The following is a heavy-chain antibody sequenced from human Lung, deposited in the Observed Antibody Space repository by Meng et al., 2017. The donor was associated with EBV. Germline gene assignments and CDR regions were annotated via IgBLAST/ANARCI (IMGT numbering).Heavy chain of an antibody. CDR1: GFNFSRYG. CDR2: IWYDGSNK. D-gene: IGHD3-10*01. CDR3: ARGMVQEVIITHFDY. J-gene: IGHJ4*02. V-gene: IGHV3-33*01. Sequence: LVESGGGMVQPGSSLRLYCAASGFNFSRYGMRWVRQAPGKGLEWVAVIWYDGSNKYYADSVKGRFTISRDNSKNTLYLQMNSLRAEDTAVYYCARGMVQEVIITHFDYWGQGTLVTVSS.